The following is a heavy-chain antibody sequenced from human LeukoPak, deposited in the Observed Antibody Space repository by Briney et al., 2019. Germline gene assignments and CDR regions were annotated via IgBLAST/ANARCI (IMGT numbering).Heavy chain of an antibody. CDR2: FDPEDGET. CDR3: AKGWGGVNRNYFDF. CDR1: GYTLSKLS. D-gene: IGHD2-8*01. V-gene: IGHV1-24*01. J-gene: IGHJ4*02. Sequence: ASVKVSCKVSGYTLSKLSIHWVRQAPGKGLEWMGSFDPEDGETIYAQKFQGRVTMTEDTSPDAAYMELSSLRSEDTAVYYCAKGWGGVNRNYFDFWGQGTLVTVSS.